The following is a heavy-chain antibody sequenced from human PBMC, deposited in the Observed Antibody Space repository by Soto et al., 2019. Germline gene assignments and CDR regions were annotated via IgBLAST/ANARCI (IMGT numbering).Heavy chain of an antibody. CDR3: AKGVYDYTF. Sequence: QIQVVQSGAEVKRPGASVKVSCKASGYTFSTHGITWVRQAPGQGLEWMGWISAFNGNSKYAQKFQGRVTMTTDTSTATAYMELRSLRFDDTAVYYCAKGVYDYTFWGQGTLVTVSS. CDR1: GYTFSTHG. D-gene: IGHD4-4*01. CDR2: ISAFNGNS. J-gene: IGHJ4*02. V-gene: IGHV1-18*01.